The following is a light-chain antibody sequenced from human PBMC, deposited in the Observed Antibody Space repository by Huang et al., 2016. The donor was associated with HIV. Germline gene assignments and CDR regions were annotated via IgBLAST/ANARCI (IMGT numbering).Light chain of an antibody. V-gene: IGKV3-15*01. CDR3: QQYNSWPWT. CDR1: QSVGSN. Sequence: EIVMTQSPATLSVSPGERATLSCRASQSVGSNLAWYQHKPGQAPRLLIYGASTRATGIPAWFSGSGSGTEFTLTISSLQSEDFAGYFCQQYNSWPWTFGQGTKVEIK. J-gene: IGKJ1*01. CDR2: GAS.